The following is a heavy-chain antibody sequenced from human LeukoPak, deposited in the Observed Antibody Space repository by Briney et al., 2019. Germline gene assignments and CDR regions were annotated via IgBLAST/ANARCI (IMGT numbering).Heavy chain of an antibody. CDR2: ISWNSGSI. Sequence: PGGSLRLSCAASGFTFDDYAMHWVRQAPGKGLEWVSGISWNSGSIGYADSVKGRFTISRDNAKNSLYLQMNSLRAEDTALYYCAKDIGVATTYEYDYWGQGTLVTVSS. J-gene: IGHJ4*02. V-gene: IGHV3-9*01. D-gene: IGHD5-12*01. CDR1: GFTFDDYA. CDR3: AKDIGVATTYEYDY.